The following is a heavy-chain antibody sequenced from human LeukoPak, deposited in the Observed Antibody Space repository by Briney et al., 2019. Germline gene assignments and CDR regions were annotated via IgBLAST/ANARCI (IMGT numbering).Heavy chain of an antibody. CDR2: IYYRGST. Sequence: PSETLSLTCTVSGGSISSSSYYWGWIRQPPGKGLEWIGSIYYRGSTYYNPSLRSRVTISVDTSKNQFSLKVSSVTAADTAMYYCARRQRFLEDYYYLDVWGKGTTVTVSS. CDR1: GGSISSSSYY. CDR3: ARRQRFLEDYYYLDV. D-gene: IGHD3-3*01. V-gene: IGHV4-39*01. J-gene: IGHJ6*03.